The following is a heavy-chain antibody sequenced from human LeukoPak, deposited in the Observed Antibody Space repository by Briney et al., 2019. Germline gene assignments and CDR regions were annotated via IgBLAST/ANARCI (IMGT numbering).Heavy chain of an antibody. Sequence: PSENLSLTCAVYGGSFSGYYWSWIRQPTGKGLEWIGEINHSGSTNYNPSLKSRVTISVDTSKNQFSLKLSSVTAGDTAVYYCASLAMPPIDYWGQGTLVTVSS. J-gene: IGHJ4*02. CDR3: ASLAMPPIDY. CDR2: INHSGST. D-gene: IGHD3-3*02. CDR1: GGSFSGYY. V-gene: IGHV4-34*01.